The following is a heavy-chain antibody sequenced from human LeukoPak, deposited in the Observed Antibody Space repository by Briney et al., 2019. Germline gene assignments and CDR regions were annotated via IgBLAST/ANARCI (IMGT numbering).Heavy chain of an antibody. Sequence: GGSLRLSCAASGFTFSSYGMHWVRQAPGKGLEWVAVISNNGSNKYYANSVKGRFTISRDNSKNTLYLQMNSLRAEDTAVYYCAKDLGYGGWWRYYYYYGMDVWGKGTTVTVSS. V-gene: IGHV3-30*18. J-gene: IGHJ6*04. CDR1: GFTFSSYG. CDR2: ISNNGSNK. CDR3: AKDLGYGGWWRYYYYYGMDV. D-gene: IGHD6-19*01.